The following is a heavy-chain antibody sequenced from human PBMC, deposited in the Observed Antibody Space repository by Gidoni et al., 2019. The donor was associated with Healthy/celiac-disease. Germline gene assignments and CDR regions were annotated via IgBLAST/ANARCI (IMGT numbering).Heavy chain of an antibody. Sequence: QVQLVESGGGVVQPGRSLRLSCAASGFTFSSYGMHWVRQAPGKGLEWVAVIWYDGSNKYYADSVKGRFTISRDNSKNTLYLQMNSLRAEDTAVYYCARGARATDTILDYWGQGTLVTVSS. CDR3: ARGARATDTILDY. CDR1: GFTFSSYG. D-gene: IGHD3-3*01. CDR2: IWYDGSNK. J-gene: IGHJ4*02. V-gene: IGHV3-33*01.